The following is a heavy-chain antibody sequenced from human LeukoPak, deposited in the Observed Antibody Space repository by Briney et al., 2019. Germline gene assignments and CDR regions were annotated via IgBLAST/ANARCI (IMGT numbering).Heavy chain of an antibody. Sequence: PGGSLRLSCAASGFTFSSYAMSWVRQAPGKGLEWVSAISGSGGSTYYADSVKGRFTISRDNSKNTLYLQMNSLRAEDTAVYYCAKDMRRYDILTGYYHGGYYFDYWGQGTLVTVSS. V-gene: IGHV3-23*01. D-gene: IGHD3-9*01. CDR3: AKDMRRYDILTGYYHGGYYFDY. J-gene: IGHJ4*02. CDR2: ISGSGGST. CDR1: GFTFSSYA.